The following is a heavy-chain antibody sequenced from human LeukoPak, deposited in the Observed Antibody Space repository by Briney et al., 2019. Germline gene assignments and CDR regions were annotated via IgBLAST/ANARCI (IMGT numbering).Heavy chain of an antibody. V-gene: IGHV3-49*04. CDR1: GFIFRDFA. J-gene: IGHJ4*02. CDR2: VRGSPYGATT. Sequence: GRSLRLSCTTSGFIFRDFAMTWVRQAPGKGLEWVGFVRGSPYGATTEYAASVKGGFTISGDDSKSIAYLQMNSLKTEDTGVYYCTRGKDGGNPYYYDYWGQGTLVIVSS. D-gene: IGHD4-23*01. CDR3: TRGKDGGNPYYYDY.